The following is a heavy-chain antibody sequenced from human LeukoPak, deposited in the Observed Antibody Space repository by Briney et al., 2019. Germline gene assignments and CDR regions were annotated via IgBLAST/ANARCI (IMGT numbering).Heavy chain of an antibody. CDR1: GGSISSYY. CDR3: ARNRGYSSGWDYYYMDV. D-gene: IGHD6-19*01. V-gene: IGHV4-59*01. Sequence: KPSETLSLTCTVSGGSISSYYWSWIRQPPGKGLEWIGYIYYSGSTNYNPSLKSRVTISVDTSENQFSLKLSSVTAADTAVYYCARNRGYSSGWDYYYMDVWGKGTTVTVSS. J-gene: IGHJ6*03. CDR2: IYYSGST.